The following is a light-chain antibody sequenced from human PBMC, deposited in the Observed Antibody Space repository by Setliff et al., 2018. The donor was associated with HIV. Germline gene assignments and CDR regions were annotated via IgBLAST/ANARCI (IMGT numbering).Light chain of an antibody. CDR3: SSYTSSSTLV. J-gene: IGLJ1*01. V-gene: IGLV2-14*01. Sequence: QSVLTQPASVSGSPGQSITISCTGTSSDVGGYHYVSWYQQHPGKAPKLMIYEVSNRPSGVSNRFSGSKYGNTASLTISGLQAEDEADYYCSSYTSSSTLVFGTGTKGTV. CDR1: SSDVGGYHY. CDR2: EVS.